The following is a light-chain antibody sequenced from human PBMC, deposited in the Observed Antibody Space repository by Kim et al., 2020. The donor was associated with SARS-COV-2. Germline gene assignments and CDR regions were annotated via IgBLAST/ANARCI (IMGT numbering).Light chain of an antibody. CDR3: SSYTSILHVV. V-gene: IGLV2-14*03. CDR2: DVS. J-gene: IGLJ2*01. CDR1: SSDVGGYNY. Sequence: GQSFTISCPGTSSDVGGYNYVSWYQQHPGKAPKLMIYDVSNRPSGVSNRFSGSKSGNTASLTISGLLAEDEADYYCSSYTSILHVVFGGGTQLTVL.